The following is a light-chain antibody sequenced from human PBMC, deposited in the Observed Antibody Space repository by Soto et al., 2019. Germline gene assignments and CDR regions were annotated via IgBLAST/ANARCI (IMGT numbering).Light chain of an antibody. CDR2: DAS. V-gene: IGKV3-11*01. J-gene: IGKJ4*01. CDR3: QQRTGS. CDR1: QSLSSL. Sequence: EIVLTQSPVTLSLSPGERATLSCRASQSLSSLLGGEYLSWYQHKPGQAPRLLISDASSRATGIPARFNGSGSGTDFTLGISSLEPEDFGVYYCQQRTGSFGGGTKVEI.